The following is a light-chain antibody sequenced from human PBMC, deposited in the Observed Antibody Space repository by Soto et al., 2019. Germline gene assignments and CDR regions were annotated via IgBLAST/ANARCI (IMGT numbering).Light chain of an antibody. V-gene: IGKV3-15*01. CDR3: QQCYNWPLT. Sequence: EIVMTQSPATLSVSPGERATLSCRASQSVSSSLAWYQQKPGQAPRLLIYGASTRATGVPARFSGSGSGTEFALTISSLQSEDFAVYYCQQCYNWPLTFGGGTKFEIE. J-gene: IGKJ4*01. CDR2: GAS. CDR1: QSVSSS.